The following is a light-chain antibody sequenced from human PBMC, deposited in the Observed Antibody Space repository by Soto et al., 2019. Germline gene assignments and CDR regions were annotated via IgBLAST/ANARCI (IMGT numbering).Light chain of an antibody. CDR2: EVS. CDR1: SGDVGGYNY. J-gene: IGLJ1*01. Sequence: QSVLTQPASVAGSPGQSSTISCTGSSGDVGGYNYVSWYQQYPGKAPKLMIYEVSNRPSGVSNRFSGSKSGNTASLTISGLQAEDEADYYCSSYTSSSTYVFGTGTKVTVL. V-gene: IGLV2-14*01. CDR3: SSYTSSSTYV.